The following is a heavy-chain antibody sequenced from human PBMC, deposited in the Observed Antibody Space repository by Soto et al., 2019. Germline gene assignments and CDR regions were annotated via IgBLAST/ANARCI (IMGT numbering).Heavy chain of an antibody. CDR1: GGSISSYY. CDR3: ARGSTYYDFWSGYYTDPAYYYYGMAV. V-gene: IGHV4-59*01. CDR2: IYYSGST. J-gene: IGHJ6*02. Sequence: SETLSLTCTVSGGSISSYYWSWIRQPPGKGLEWIGYIYYSGSTNYNPSLKSRVTISVDTSKNQFSLKLSSVTAADTAVYYCARGSTYYDFWSGYYTDPAYYYYGMAVWGQGTTDTVSS. D-gene: IGHD3-3*01.